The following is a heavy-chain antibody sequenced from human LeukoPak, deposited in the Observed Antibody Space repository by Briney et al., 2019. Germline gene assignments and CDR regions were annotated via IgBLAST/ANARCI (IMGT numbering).Heavy chain of an antibody. CDR2: ISGSGGST. CDR3: AKSPLQYCSGGSWYAMLFDY. V-gene: IGHV3-23*01. D-gene: IGHD2-15*01. Sequence: GGSLRLSCAASGFTFSSYAMSWVRQAPGKGLEWVSAISGSGGSTYYADSVKGRFTISRDNSKNTLYLQMNSLRAEDTAVYYCAKSPLQYCSGGSWYAMLFDYWGQGTLVTVSS. CDR1: GFTFSSYA. J-gene: IGHJ4*02.